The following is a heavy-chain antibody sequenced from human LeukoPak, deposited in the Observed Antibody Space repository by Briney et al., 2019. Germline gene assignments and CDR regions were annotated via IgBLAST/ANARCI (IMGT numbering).Heavy chain of an antibody. V-gene: IGHV3-23*01. Sequence: GGSLRLSCAGSGFTFSNYSMSWVRQAPGKGLEWVSVISGNGDTTYYADSVKGRFTISRDNSKNTLYLQMNSLRAEDTAIYSCAKDYRGSGYFFDVWGQGTMVAVSS. J-gene: IGHJ3*01. CDR3: AKDYRGSGYFFDV. CDR2: ISGNGDTT. D-gene: IGHD3-3*01. CDR1: GFTFSNYS.